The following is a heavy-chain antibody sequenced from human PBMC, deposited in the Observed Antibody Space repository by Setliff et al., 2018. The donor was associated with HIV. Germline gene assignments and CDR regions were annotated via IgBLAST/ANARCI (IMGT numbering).Heavy chain of an antibody. CDR3: ARVPRTGPLDY. V-gene: IGHV1-18*01. CDR1: GYTFINYG. J-gene: IGHJ4*02. Sequence: RASVKVSCKTSGYTFINYGIHWVRQAPGQGLEWMGWISVYNGNTNYAEKFQGRVTMTTDTSTSTAYMDLRSLRADDTAPYYCARVPRTGPLDYWGQGTLVTVSS. CDR2: ISVYNGNT.